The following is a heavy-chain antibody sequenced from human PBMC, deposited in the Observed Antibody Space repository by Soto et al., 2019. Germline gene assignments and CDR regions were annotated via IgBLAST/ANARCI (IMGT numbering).Heavy chain of an antibody. D-gene: IGHD1-1*01. V-gene: IGHV4-39*01. CDR3: AKIGWRQLLAFFAY. Sequence: ETLSLTCTVSGGSIISSSYFWGWIRQPPGKGLEWIGSIYYSGSTYYNPSLKSRVTVSVDTSKNQFSLKLSSVTAADTAVYYRAKIGWRQLLAFFAYWLKGTLVPVSP. J-gene: IGHJ4*02. CDR2: IYYSGST. CDR1: GGSIISSSYF.